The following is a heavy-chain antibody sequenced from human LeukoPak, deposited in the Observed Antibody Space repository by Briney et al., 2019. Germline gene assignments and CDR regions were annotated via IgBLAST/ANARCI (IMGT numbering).Heavy chain of an antibody. CDR2: IYYSAST. J-gene: IGHJ5*02. CDR3: ARESGDYVWGSYHNWLDP. Sequence: TQTLSLTCTVSGGSISSSYWSWIRQPPGKGLEWIGYIYYSASTNYNPSLKSRVTISVDPTNNQLSLKLRSATAADTAVYYCARESGDYVWGSYHNWLDPWGRGTLVTVSS. D-gene: IGHD3-16*02. V-gene: IGHV4-59*01. CDR1: GGSISSSY.